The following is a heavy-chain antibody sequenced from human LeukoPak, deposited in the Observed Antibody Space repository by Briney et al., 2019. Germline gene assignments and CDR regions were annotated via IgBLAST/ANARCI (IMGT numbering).Heavy chain of an antibody. J-gene: IGHJ6*02. CDR1: GTTFSDYY. CDR2: ISSSGSTI. V-gene: IGHV3-11*01. CDR3: ARDPAQLYSMDV. D-gene: IGHD6-13*01. Sequence: GGSLRLSCAASGTTFSDYYMSWIRQAPGKGLEWVSYISSSGSTIYYADSVKGRFTISRDNAKNSLYLQMNSLRAEDTAVYYCARDPAQLYSMDVWGQGTTVTVSS.